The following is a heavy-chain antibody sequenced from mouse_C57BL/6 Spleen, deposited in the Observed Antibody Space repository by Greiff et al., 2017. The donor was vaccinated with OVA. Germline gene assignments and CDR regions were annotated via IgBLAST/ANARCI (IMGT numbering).Heavy chain of an antibody. Sequence: DVHLVESGGGLVKPGGSLKLSCAASGFTFSSYAMSWVRQTPEKRLEWIATISDGGSYTYYPDNVKGRFTISRDNAKNNLYLQMSHLKSEDTAMYYCARACYYGSSSYYFDYWGQGTTLTVSS. V-gene: IGHV5-4*01. D-gene: IGHD1-1*01. CDR1: GFTFSSYA. CDR2: ISDGGSYT. CDR3: ARACYYGSSSYYFDY. J-gene: IGHJ2*01.